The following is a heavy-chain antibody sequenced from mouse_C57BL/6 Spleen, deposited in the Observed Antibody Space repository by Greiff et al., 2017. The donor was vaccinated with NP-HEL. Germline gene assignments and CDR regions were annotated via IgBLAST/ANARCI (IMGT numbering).Heavy chain of an antibody. CDR3: ARGRTGNYFDY. Sequence: VQLQQSGAELVKPGASVKLSCKASGYTFTSYWMHWVKQRPGQGLAWIGMIHPNSGSTNYNEKFKSKATLTVDKSSSTAYMQLSSLTSEDSAVYYCARGRTGNYFDYWGQGTTLTVSS. D-gene: IGHD4-1*01. V-gene: IGHV1-64*01. J-gene: IGHJ2*01. CDR2: IHPNSGST. CDR1: GYTFTSYW.